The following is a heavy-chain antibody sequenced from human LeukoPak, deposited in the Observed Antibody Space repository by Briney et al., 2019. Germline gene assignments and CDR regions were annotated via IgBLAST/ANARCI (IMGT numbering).Heavy chain of an antibody. CDR1: GYTFTGYY. D-gene: IGHD3-10*01. CDR2: INPNSGGT. J-gene: IGHJ5*02. Sequence: ASVKVSCKASGYTFTGYYMHWVRQAPGQGLEWMGWINPNSGGTNYAQKFQGRVTMTRDTSISTAYMELSRLRSDDTAVYYCARETIYGSGSYYTRQNWFDPWVQGTLVTVSS. V-gene: IGHV1-2*02. CDR3: ARETIYGSGSYYTRQNWFDP.